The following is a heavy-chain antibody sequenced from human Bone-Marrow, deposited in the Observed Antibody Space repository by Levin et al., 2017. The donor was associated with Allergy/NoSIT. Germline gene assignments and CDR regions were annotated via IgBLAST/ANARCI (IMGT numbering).Heavy chain of an antibody. D-gene: IGHD6-19*01. J-gene: IGHJ2*01. CDR3: ARGSGWYPNWYFDV. V-gene: IGHV1-2*02. CDR2: VNPNTGGT. Sequence: PGASVKVSCKASGYTFSGHYIHWVRQAPGQGLEWMGWVNPNTGGTNYAENFQGRVTMTRDTSIDTAYMELSRLKSDGTAVYYCARGSGWYPNWYFDVWGRGTLVTVSS. CDR1: GYTFSGHY.